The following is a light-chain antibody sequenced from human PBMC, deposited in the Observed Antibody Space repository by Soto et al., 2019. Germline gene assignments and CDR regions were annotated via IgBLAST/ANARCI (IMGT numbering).Light chain of an antibody. CDR1: QTISSW. J-gene: IGKJ1*01. CDR3: QHYNSYSEG. CDR2: KAS. V-gene: IGKV1-5*03. Sequence: DIQMTQSRSTLSGSVGDRVTITCRASQTISSWLAWYQQKPGKAPKLLIYKASTLKSGVPSRFSGSGSGTEFTLTISSLQPDDFATYYCQHYNSYSEGFGQGTKV.